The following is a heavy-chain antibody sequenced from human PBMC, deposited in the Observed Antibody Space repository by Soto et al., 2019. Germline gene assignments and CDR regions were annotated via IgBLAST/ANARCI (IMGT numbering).Heavy chain of an antibody. CDR2: ISYDGSNK. D-gene: IGHD2-15*01. J-gene: IGHJ5*02. Sequence: PGGSLRLSCAASGFTFSSYAMHWVRQAPGKGLEWVAVISYDGSNKYYADSVKGRFTISRDNSKNTLYLQMNSLRAEDTAVYYCARDSMEVAAATSWFDPWGQGT. CDR3: ARDSMEVAAATSWFDP. V-gene: IGHV3-30-3*01. CDR1: GFTFSSYA.